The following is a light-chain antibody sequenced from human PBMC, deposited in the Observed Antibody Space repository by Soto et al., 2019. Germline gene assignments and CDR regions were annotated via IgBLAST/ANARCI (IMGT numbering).Light chain of an antibody. CDR1: QGIKNY. Sequence: IQVTQYPSSLSESVGDRVTITCRAIQGIKNYLAWYQQKPGEIPKLLIYAASTLESGIPPRFSGSGSGTDFPLTINNLQPEDVATYYCQRYYNAPFTFGGGNKVEIK. CDR3: QRYYNAPFT. V-gene: IGKV1-27*01. CDR2: AAS. J-gene: IGKJ4*01.